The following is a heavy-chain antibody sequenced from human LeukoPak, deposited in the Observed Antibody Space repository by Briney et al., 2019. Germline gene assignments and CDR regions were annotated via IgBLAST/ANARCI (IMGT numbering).Heavy chain of an antibody. J-gene: IGHJ4*02. Sequence: GGSLRLSCAASGFTFSNFAMSWVRQAPGKGLEWVSAITNSGGGTYYGDSVKGRFTTSRDNSKNTLYLQMSNLRTEDTAVYYCARSGRHLWFGLNYWGQGARVTVSS. CDR2: ITNSGGGT. CDR3: ARSGRHLWFGLNY. CDR1: GFTFSNFA. V-gene: IGHV3-23*01. D-gene: IGHD3-10*01.